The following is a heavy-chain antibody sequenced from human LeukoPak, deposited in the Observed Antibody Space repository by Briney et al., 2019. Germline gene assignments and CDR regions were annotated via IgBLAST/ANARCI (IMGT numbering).Heavy chain of an antibody. J-gene: IGHJ4*02. V-gene: IGHV4-34*01. CDR3: AREGGGFDY. Sequence: SETLSLTCAVYGGSFSGYYWSWIRQPPGKGLEWIGEINHSGSTNYNPSLKSRVTISVDTSKNQSSLRLSSVTAADTAVYYCAREGGGFDYWGQGTLVTVSS. D-gene: IGHD3-16*01. CDR2: INHSGST. CDR1: GGSFSGYY.